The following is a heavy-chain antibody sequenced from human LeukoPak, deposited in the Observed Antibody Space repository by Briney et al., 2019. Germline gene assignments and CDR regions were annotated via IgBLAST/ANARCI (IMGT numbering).Heavy chain of an antibody. Sequence: ASVKVSCKASGYTFTSYYMHWVRQAPGQGLEWMGIINPSGGTTDYAQKFQGRVTMTRDTSTSTVYMELSSLRSEDTAVYYCARRGAGTHFDYWGQGTLVTVSS. CDR2: INPSGGTT. CDR1: GYTFTSYY. CDR3: ARRGAGTHFDY. D-gene: IGHD6-19*01. V-gene: IGHV1-46*01. J-gene: IGHJ4*02.